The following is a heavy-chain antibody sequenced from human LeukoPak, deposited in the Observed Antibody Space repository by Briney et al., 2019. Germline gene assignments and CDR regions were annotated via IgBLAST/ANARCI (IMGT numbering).Heavy chain of an antibody. V-gene: IGHV4-34*01. J-gene: IGHJ3*02. Sequence: SETLSLTCAVYGGSFSGFYWSWIRQPPGKGLEWIGEISHRGNTNYDPSLKSRVTISLDTSTNHFSLKLSSVTAADTAVYYCAREYTSSSTAFDIWGQGTMVTVSS. D-gene: IGHD6-6*01. CDR3: AREYTSSSTAFDI. CDR1: GGSFSGFY. CDR2: ISHRGNT.